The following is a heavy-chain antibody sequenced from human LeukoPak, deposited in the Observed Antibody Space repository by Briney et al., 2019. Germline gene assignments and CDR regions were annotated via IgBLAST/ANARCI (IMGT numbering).Heavy chain of an antibody. CDR2: VHYSGST. CDR1: GVSIFSSY. V-gene: IGHV4-59*12. CDR3: ATGRSIRYFDY. J-gene: IGHJ4*02. Sequence: PSETLSLTCTVSGVSIFSSYWNWVRQPPGKGLEWIGYVHYSGSTNYNPSLKSRVTISVDTSKSQFSLKLSSATAADTAVYYCATGRSIRYFDYWGQGTLLTVSS. D-gene: IGHD3-9*01.